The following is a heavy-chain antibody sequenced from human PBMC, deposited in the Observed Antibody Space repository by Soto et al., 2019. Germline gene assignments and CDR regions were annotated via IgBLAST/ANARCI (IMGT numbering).Heavy chain of an antibody. J-gene: IGHJ1*01. V-gene: IGHV3-74*01. CDR2: IETDGTTQ. CDR1: GFTFAKYW. D-gene: IGHD3-10*01. Sequence: GGSLRLSCVVSGFTFAKYWMHWVRQAPGKGLVWVARIETDGTTQTYADSVEGRFTISRDNAKNTLYLHMNSLRAEDTAVYYCGRRAALWEKVDFRGHGTPVTVSS. CDR3: GRRAALWEKVDF.